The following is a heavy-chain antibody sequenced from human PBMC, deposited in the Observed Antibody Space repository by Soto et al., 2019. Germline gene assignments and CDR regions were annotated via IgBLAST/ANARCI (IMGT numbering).Heavy chain of an antibody. J-gene: IGHJ5*02. CDR3: ARGGPAAGFDL. CDR1: GYTFITND. D-gene: IGHD6-13*01. CDR2: MKPSTGDS. V-gene: IGHV1-8*01. Sequence: ASVKVSCKASGYTFITNDINWVRQASGQGLEWMGWMKPSTGDSGSDPDFQGRITMTRDTATSTAYMELSSLKFVDTAVYYCARGGPAAGFDLWGQGSLVTVSS.